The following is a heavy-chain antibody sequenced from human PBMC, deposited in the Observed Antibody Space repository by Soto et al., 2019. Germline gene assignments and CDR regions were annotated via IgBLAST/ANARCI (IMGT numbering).Heavy chain of an antibody. CDR1: GFSFNNYA. Sequence: QVQLVESGGGVVQPGRSLRLSCAASGFSFNNYAMHWVRQAPGKGLEWVTLISDDGSKKYFADSVKGRFTVSRDNSKNTLFLEINSLKSEDTAVYYCAKSAHPAVVTLYYFDSWGQGTLVTVSS. J-gene: IGHJ4*02. CDR2: ISDDGSKK. V-gene: IGHV3-30*18. CDR3: AKSAHPAVVTLYYFDS. D-gene: IGHD2-21*02.